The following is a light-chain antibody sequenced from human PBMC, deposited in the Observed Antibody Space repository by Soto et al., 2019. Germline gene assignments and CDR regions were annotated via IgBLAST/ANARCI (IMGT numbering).Light chain of an antibody. Sequence: EIEWTQSPEPLSLSPGERATLSCKTSQSSGSNFLAWYQHKPGQAPRLLISGASSRATGIPDRFSGSGSGTDFTLTISRLEPEDFALYYCQQDGGSPITFGQGTKVDVK. CDR3: QQDGGSPIT. J-gene: IGKJ1*01. CDR2: GAS. V-gene: IGKV3-20*01. CDR1: QSSGSNF.